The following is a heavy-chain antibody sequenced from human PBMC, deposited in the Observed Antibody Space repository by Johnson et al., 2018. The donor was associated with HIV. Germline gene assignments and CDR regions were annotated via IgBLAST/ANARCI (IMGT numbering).Heavy chain of an antibody. V-gene: IGHV3-30*02. D-gene: IGHD1-26*01. CDR1: GFTFSTYG. CDR2: IRYDGSNK. Sequence: QVQLVESGGGVVQPGRSLRLSCAASGFTFSTYGMHWVRQAPGKGLAWVALIRYDGSNKYYADSVKGRFTISRDNSKNTLYLQMNSLRAEDTAVYYCAKDPQSGSYLAEDAFDIWGQGTMVTVSS. J-gene: IGHJ3*02. CDR3: AKDPQSGSYLAEDAFDI.